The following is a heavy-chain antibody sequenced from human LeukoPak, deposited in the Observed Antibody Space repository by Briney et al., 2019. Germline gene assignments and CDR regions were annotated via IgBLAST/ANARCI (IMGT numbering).Heavy chain of an antibody. D-gene: IGHD3-22*01. CDR1: GYTFTSYD. CDR3: ARGSWSYYYDSSGYYFDY. J-gene: IGHJ4*02. Sequence: ASVKVSCKASGYTFTSYDINWVRQATGQGLEWMGWMNPNSGNTGYAQKFQGRVTITRNTSISTAYMELSSLRSEDTAVYYCARGSWSYYYDSSGYYFDYWGQGTLVTVCS. CDR2: MNPNSGNT. V-gene: IGHV1-8*03.